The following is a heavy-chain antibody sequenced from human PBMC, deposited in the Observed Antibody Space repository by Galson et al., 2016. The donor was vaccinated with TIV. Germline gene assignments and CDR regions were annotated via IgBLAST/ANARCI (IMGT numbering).Heavy chain of an antibody. J-gene: IGHJ4*02. CDR3: ARGPGDQWLLDY. CDR1: GYAFTSYY. V-gene: IGHV1-46*04. D-gene: IGHD6-19*01. Sequence: SVKVSCKASGYAFTSYYIHWVRQAPGQGLEWMGIINPDGGTTVYAQELQDRVTMTRDTSTSTVYMDLSSLRSDDTAVYFCARGPGDQWLLDYWGLGTLVTVSS. CDR2: INPDGGTT.